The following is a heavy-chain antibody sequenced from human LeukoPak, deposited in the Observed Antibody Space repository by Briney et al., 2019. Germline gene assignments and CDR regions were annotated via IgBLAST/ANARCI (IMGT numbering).Heavy chain of an antibody. CDR3: ASNSGSYPSHAFDI. CDR1: GYTYTGYY. CDR2: INPNSGGT. V-gene: IGHV1-2*02. Sequence: GASVKVSCKASGYTYTGYYMHWVRQAPGQGLEWMGWINPNSGGTNYAQKFQGRVTMTRDTSISTAYMELSRLRSDDTAVYYCASNSGSYPSHAFDIWGQGTMVTVSS. J-gene: IGHJ3*02. D-gene: IGHD1-26*01.